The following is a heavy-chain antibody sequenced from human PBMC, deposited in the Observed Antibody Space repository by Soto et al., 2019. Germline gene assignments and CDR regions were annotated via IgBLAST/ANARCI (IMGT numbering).Heavy chain of an antibody. V-gene: IGHV3-48*02. CDR3: ARDTSHGVTIGGLDS. D-gene: IGHD3-16*01. CDR1: GFTFISSF. J-gene: IGHJ4*02. CDR2: ITDGLTK. Sequence: GGSLRLSCVASGFTFISSFMNWVRQAPGKGLEWVAHITDGLTKHYADFVQGRFTISRDNAKNSLYLELTDLRDDDTAVYYCARDTSHGVTIGGLDSWGQGTLVTVSS.